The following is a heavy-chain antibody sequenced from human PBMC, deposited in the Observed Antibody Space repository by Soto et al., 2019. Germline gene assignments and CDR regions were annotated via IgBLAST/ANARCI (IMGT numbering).Heavy chain of an antibody. V-gene: IGHV3-30*18. J-gene: IGHJ6*02. CDR2: ISYDGSNK. CDR1: GFTFSSYG. D-gene: IGHD6-13*01. CDR3: AKGGGVAAAGSYYYGMDV. Sequence: VQLVESGGGVVQPGRSLRLSCAASGFTFSSYGMHWVRQAPGKGLEWVAVISYDGSNKYYSDSVKGRFTSSRDNSKNTLYLQMNSLRAEDTVVYYCAKGGGVAAAGSYYYGMDVWGQGTTVTVSS.